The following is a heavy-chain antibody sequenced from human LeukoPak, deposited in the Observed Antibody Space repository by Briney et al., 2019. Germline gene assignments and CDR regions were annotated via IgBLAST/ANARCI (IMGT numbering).Heavy chain of an antibody. J-gene: IGHJ4*02. CDR3: ARRPDYGDY. CDR1: EYTFIGYY. V-gene: IGHV1-2*02. CDR2: ISPNSGGT. Sequence: ASVKVSCKASEYTFIGYYIHWVRQAPGQGLEWMGWISPNSGGTNYAQKFQGRVTMTRDTSISTVYMELSGLRSDDTAVYYCARRPDYGDYWGQGTLVTVSS.